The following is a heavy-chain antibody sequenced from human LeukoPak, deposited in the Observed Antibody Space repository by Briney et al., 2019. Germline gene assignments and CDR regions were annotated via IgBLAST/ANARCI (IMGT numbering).Heavy chain of an antibody. V-gene: IGHV3-74*01. Sequence: GGSLRLSCAASGITFNYYWMHWVRQAPGKGLVWVSRIDADGSSASYADSVKGRFTISRDNAKNTLYLQMSSLRAEDTAVYYCASGRLVGAPDYWGQGTLVTVSS. J-gene: IGHJ4*02. CDR2: IDADGSSA. D-gene: IGHD1-26*01. CDR3: ASGRLVGAPDY. CDR1: GITFNYYW.